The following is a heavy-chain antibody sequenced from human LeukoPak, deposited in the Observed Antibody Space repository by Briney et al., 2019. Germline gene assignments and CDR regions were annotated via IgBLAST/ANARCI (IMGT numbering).Heavy chain of an antibody. V-gene: IGHV1-46*01. CDR2: INPSGGST. CDR1: GYTFTSYY. CDR3: ARDRTDYDFWSGYWGTYYYYYYVDV. D-gene: IGHD3-3*01. Sequence: ASVKVSCKASGYTFTSYYMHWVRQAPGQGLEWMGIINPSGGSTSYAQKFQGRVTMTRDMSTSTVYMELSSLRSEDTAVYYCARDRTDYDFWSGYWGTYYYYYYVDVWGKGTAVTVSS. J-gene: IGHJ6*03.